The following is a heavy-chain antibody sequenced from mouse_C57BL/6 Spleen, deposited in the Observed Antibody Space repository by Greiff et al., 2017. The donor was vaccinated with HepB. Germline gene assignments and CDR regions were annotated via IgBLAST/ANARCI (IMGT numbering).Heavy chain of an antibody. CDR1: GYAFTNYL. J-gene: IGHJ1*03. D-gene: IGHD1-1*01. V-gene: IGHV1-54*01. Sequence: QVQLQQSGAELVRPGTSVKVSCKASGYAFTNYLIEWVKQRPGQGLEWIGVINPGSGGTNYNEKFKGKATLTADKSSNTAYMQLSSLTSEDSAVYFCARGSTTVVANFDVWGTGTTVTVSS. CDR3: ARGSTTVVANFDV. CDR2: INPGSGGT.